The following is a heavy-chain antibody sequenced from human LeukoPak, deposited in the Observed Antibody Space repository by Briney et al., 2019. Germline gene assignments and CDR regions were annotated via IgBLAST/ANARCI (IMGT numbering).Heavy chain of an antibody. Sequence: PGGSLRLSCAASGFTFSSYSMNWVRQAPGKGLEWVANIREDGSEKYYVDSVKGRFTVSRDNAKNSLYLQMNSLRAEDTAIYYCARTWRTYRYMENWGQGTLVTVSS. CDR3: ARTWRTYRYMEN. J-gene: IGHJ4*02. V-gene: IGHV3-7*01. D-gene: IGHD3-16*02. CDR1: GFTFSSYS. CDR2: IREDGSEK.